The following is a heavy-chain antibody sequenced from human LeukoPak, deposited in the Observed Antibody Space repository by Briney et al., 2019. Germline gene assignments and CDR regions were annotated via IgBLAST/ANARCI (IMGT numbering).Heavy chain of an antibody. Sequence: SETLSLTCAIYGGSFSGYYWSWIRQPPGKGLEWIGEINHSGSTNYNPSLKSRVTISVDTSKNQFSLRLSSVNAADTAVYYCARDILATSIAAPYYWGQGTLVTVSS. J-gene: IGHJ4*02. CDR1: GGSFSGYY. V-gene: IGHV4-34*01. CDR2: INHSGST. CDR3: ARDILATSIAAPYY. D-gene: IGHD6-13*01.